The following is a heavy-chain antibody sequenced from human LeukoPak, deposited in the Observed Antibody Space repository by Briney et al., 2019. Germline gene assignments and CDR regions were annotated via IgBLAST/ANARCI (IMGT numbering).Heavy chain of an antibody. J-gene: IGHJ4*02. CDR2: TWYDGSNK. V-gene: IGHV3-33*01. Sequence: PGGSLRLSCAASGFTFSNYGMHWVRQAPGKGLEWVTFTWYDGSNKYYADSVKGRFIISRDNSKNTLYLQMNSLRAEDTAIYYCARDTTNSFDYWGQGTLVTVSS. D-gene: IGHD1-1*01. CDR1: GFTFSNYG. CDR3: ARDTTNSFDY.